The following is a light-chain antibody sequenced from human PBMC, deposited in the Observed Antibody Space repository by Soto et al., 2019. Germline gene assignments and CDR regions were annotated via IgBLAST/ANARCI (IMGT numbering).Light chain of an antibody. CDR3: HQYNNWPPWT. CDR2: DAY. Sequence: EIVVTQSPATLSASPGERVTLTCRASQFVSTRLAWYQQRPGQVPRLLIYDAYTRALGISARFSGSGSGTEFTLTISSLQSEDFAVYYCHQYNNWPPWTFGQGTKVDIK. V-gene: IGKV3-15*01. J-gene: IGKJ1*01. CDR1: QFVSTR.